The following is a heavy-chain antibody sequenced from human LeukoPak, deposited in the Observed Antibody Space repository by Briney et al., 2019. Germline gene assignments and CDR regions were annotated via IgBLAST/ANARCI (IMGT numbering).Heavy chain of an antibody. J-gene: IGHJ4*02. V-gene: IGHV4-39*01. CDR1: GVSISSSSYY. Sequence: ETSETLSLTCTVSGVSISSSSYYWGWIRQPPGKGLEWIGSIYYSGSTYYNPSLKSRVTISVDTSKNQFSLKLSSVTAADTAVYYCARHRGYYDSSGYIDHWGQGTLVTVSS. CDR3: ARHRGYYDSSGYIDH. D-gene: IGHD3-22*01. CDR2: IYYSGST.